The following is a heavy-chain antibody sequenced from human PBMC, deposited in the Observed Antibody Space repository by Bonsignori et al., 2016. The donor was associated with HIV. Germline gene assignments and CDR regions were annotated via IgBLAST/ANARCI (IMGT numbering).Heavy chain of an antibody. V-gene: IGHV4-61*07. CDR3: AGQLTGDPDAFDI. D-gene: IGHD7-27*01. CDR2: IYYSGST. Sequence: IRQPPGKGLEWIGYIYYSGSTNYNPSLKSRVTISVDTSKNQFSLKLSSVTAADTAVYYCAGQLTGDPDAFDIWGQGTMVTVSS. J-gene: IGHJ3*02.